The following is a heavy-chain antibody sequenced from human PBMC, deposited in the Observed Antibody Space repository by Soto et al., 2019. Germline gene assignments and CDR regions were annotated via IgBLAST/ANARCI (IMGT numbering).Heavy chain of an antibody. Sequence: GGSLRLSCAASGFTFSIYSMNWVRHAPGKGLEWVSSISSSSSYIYYADSVKGRFTISRDNAKNSLYLQMNSLRAEDTAVYYCARGITGTARGAFDIWGQGTMVTVSS. J-gene: IGHJ3*02. D-gene: IGHD1-20*01. CDR1: GFTFSIYS. CDR3: ARGITGTARGAFDI. CDR2: ISSSSSYI. V-gene: IGHV3-21*01.